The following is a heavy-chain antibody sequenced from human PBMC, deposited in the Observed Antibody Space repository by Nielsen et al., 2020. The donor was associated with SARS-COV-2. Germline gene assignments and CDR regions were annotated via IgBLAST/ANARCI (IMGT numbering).Heavy chain of an antibody. CDR3: ARESSGYDHYNYGMDV. CDR2: IYFSGRT. Sequence: LRLSCTVSGGSISSGGYYWSWIRHHPGKGLEWIGYIYFSGRTCYNPSLKSRVTISVDTSKNQFSLSLRSVTAANTAVYYCARESSGYDHYNYGMDVWGQGTTVTVSS. D-gene: IGHD5-12*01. J-gene: IGHJ6*02. CDR1: GGSISSGGYY. V-gene: IGHV4-31*03.